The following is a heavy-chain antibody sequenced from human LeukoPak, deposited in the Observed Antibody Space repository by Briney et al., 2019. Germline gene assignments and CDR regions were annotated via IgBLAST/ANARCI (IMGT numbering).Heavy chain of an antibody. V-gene: IGHV1-18*01. CDR1: GYTFTSYG. J-gene: IGHJ6*02. CDR2: ISAYNGNT. Sequence: ASVKVSCKASGYTFTSYGISWVRQAPGQGLEWMGWISAYNGNTNYAQKLQGRVTMTTVTSTSTAYMELRSLRSDDTAVYYCARGGSSWYSYYYYYGMGVWGQGTTVTVSS. D-gene: IGHD6-13*01. CDR3: ARGGSSWYSYYYYYGMGV.